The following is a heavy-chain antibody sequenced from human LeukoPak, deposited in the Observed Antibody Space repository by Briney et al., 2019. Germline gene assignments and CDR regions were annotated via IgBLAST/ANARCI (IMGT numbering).Heavy chain of an antibody. J-gene: IGHJ5*02. CDR3: ARVRDNWNQPQRLPDEFDP. CDR1: GGSFSGYY. V-gene: IGHV4-34*01. D-gene: IGHD1-20*01. CDR2: INHSGST. Sequence: SETLSLTCAVYGGSFSGYYWSWIRQPPGKGLEWIGEINHSGSTNYNPSLKSRVTISVDTSKNQFSLKLSSVTAADTAVYYCARVRDNWNQPQRLPDEFDPWGQGTLVTVSS.